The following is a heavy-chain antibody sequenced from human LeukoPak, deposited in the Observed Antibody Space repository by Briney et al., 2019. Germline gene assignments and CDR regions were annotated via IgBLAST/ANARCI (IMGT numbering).Heavy chain of an antibody. Sequence: ASVKVSCKVSGYTLTELSMHWVRQAPGKGLEWMGGFDPEDGETIYAQKFQGRATMTEDTSTDTAYMELSSLRSEDTAVYYCATLQNSGYDAFDYWGQGTLVTVSS. V-gene: IGHV1-24*01. J-gene: IGHJ4*02. CDR2: FDPEDGET. CDR1: GYTLTELS. D-gene: IGHD5-12*01. CDR3: ATLQNSGYDAFDY.